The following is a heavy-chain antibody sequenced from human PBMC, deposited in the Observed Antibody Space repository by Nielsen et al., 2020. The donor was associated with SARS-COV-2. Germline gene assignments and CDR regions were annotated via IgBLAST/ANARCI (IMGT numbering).Heavy chain of an antibody. CDR3: ARDAPKYSSGWYWFDP. CDR1: GFSFTSYW. J-gene: IGHJ5*02. CDR2: IDPSDSYT. Sequence: SCKGSGFSFTSYWISWVRQMPGKGLEWMGRIDPSDSYTNYSPSFQGHVTISADKSISTAYLQWSSLKASDTAMYYCARDAPKYSSGWYWFDPWGQGTLVTVSS. D-gene: IGHD6-19*01. V-gene: IGHV5-10-1*01.